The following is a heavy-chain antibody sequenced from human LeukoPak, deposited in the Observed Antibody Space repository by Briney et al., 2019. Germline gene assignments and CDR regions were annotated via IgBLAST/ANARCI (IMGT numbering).Heavy chain of an antibody. J-gene: IGHJ4*02. Sequence: GGSLRLSCAASGFTFSSYGMHWVRQAPGKGLEWVAVIWYDGSNKYYADSVKGRFTISRDNSKNTLYLQMNSLRAEDTAVYYCAKDLSLYGDYPDYWGQGTLVTVSS. CDR2: IWYDGSNK. D-gene: IGHD4-17*01. CDR3: AKDLSLYGDYPDY. CDR1: GFTFSSYG. V-gene: IGHV3-33*06.